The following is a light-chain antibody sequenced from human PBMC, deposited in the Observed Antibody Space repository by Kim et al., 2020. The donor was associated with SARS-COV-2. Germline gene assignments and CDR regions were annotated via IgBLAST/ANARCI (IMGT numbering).Light chain of an antibody. J-gene: IGLJ2*01. V-gene: IGLV1-44*01. CDR1: SSNIASNT. CDR2: TNN. CDR3: AAWDDSLNAVV. Sequence: GQRVTISCSGSSSNIASNTVNWYQQLPGTAPKLLIYTNNQGPSGVPDRFSGSRSGTSASLAISGLQSEDEADYYCAAWDDSLNAVVFGGGTQLTVL.